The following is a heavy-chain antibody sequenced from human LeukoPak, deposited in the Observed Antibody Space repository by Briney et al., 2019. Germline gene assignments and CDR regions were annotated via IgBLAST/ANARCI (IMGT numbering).Heavy chain of an antibody. V-gene: IGHV3-7*01. CDR1: GFTFSSYG. CDR2: INQDGSKK. Sequence: GGSLRLSCAASGFTFSSYGMHWVRQAPGKGLEWVANINQDGSKKFYVDSVKGRFTISRDNAKNELYLQMNSLRAEDTGVYFCASGSSGWYRTDAFDIWGQGTMVTVSS. D-gene: IGHD6-19*01. CDR3: ASGSSGWYRTDAFDI. J-gene: IGHJ3*02.